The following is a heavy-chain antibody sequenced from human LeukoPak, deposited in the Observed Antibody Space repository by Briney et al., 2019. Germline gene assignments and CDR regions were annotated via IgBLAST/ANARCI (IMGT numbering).Heavy chain of an antibody. Sequence: SETLSLTCAVYGGSFSGHYWNWIRQSPGKGREGIGEINQSGSTNYNPSLKSRVTYSVDTSKNQLSLKLSSVTAADTAVYYCARGSPGDSWGQGTLVTVSS. CDR1: GGSFSGHY. CDR2: INQSGST. D-gene: IGHD3-10*01. CDR3: ARGSPGDS. V-gene: IGHV4-34*01. J-gene: IGHJ4*02.